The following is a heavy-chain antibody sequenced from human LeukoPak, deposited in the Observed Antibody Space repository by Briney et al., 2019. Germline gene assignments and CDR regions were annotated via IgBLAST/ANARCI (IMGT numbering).Heavy chain of an antibody. CDR2: MNPNSGNT. CDR3: ARIAAPGNRRLNF. J-gene: IGHJ4*02. Sequence: ASVKVSCKASGYTFTTYDINWVRQAAGQGLEWMGWMNPNSGNTGNAQRFQGRVTMTRNTSISTAYMELTSLTSEDTAVYFCARIAAPGNRRLNFWGQGTLVTVSS. D-gene: IGHD6-13*01. V-gene: IGHV1-8*01. CDR1: GYTFTTYD.